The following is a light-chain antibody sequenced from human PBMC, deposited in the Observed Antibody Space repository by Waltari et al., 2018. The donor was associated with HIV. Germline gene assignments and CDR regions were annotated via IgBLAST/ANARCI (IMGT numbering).Light chain of an antibody. CDR3: QQRHTFPRT. CDR1: HFVINY. V-gene: IGKV1-39*01. CDR2: AAS. J-gene: IGKJ1*01. Sequence: DFQLTQSPSSLSASVGARIPITCHTSHFVINYLNWFQKKPGTAPLLLIHAASALQPGVPSRFNGSGHGSDFTRTITNVQPADCATYVCQQRHTFPRTFGQGTRVEV.